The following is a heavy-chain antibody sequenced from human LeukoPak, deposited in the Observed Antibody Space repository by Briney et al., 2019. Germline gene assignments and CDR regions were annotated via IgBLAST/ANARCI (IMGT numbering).Heavy chain of an antibody. J-gene: IGHJ4*02. V-gene: IGHV4-30-2*01. CDR2: IYHSGST. Sequence: SETLSLTCTVYGGSISSSSYYWSWIRQPPGKGLEWIGYIYHSGSTYYNPSLKSRVTISVDRSKNQFSLKLSSVTAADTAVYYCARGDKGATAFDYWGQGTLVTVSS. D-gene: IGHD1-26*01. CDR3: ARGDKGATAFDY. CDR1: GGSISSSSYY.